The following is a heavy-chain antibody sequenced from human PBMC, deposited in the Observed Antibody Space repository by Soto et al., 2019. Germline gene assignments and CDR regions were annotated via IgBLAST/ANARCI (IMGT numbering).Heavy chain of an antibody. CDR3: ARESEQWLNNRAEYFQH. J-gene: IGHJ1*01. V-gene: IGHV3-30-3*01. CDR2: ISYDGSNN. Sequence: QVQLVESGGGVVQPGRSLRLSCAASGFTFSSYAMHWVRQAPGKGLELVAVISYDGSNNYYADSVKGRFTISRDNSKNTLYVQMNSLRAEDTAVYYCARESEQWLNNRAEYFQHWGQGTLVTVSS. CDR1: GFTFSSYA. D-gene: IGHD6-19*01.